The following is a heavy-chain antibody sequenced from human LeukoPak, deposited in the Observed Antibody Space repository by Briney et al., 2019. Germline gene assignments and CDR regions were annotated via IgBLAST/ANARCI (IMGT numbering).Heavy chain of an antibody. CDR1: GGSISSSSHY. J-gene: IGHJ4*02. D-gene: IGHD1-26*01. Sequence: PSETLSLTCTVSGGSISSSSHYWGWIRQPPGKGLEWIGSIYYSGSTYYNPSLKSRVTISVDTSKNQFSLKLSSVTAAGTSVYYCARQKSGSYGLFDYWGQGTLVTVSS. CDR3: ARQKSGSYGLFDY. V-gene: IGHV4-39*01. CDR2: IYYSGST.